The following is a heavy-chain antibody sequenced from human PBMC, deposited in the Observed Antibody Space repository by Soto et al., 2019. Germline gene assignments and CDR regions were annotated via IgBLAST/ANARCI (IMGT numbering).Heavy chain of an antibody. Sequence: GGSLRLSCAASGFSFSDFYMSWIRQAPGKGLAWISSISSAGSYINYAGSLKGRFTISRDNANNSVFLHLTSLRAEDTAVYYCARERIVTVPAGRGTLYNYFGVDVWGQGTTVTSP. CDR2: ISSAGSYI. V-gene: IGHV3-11*06. CDR3: ARERIVTVPAGRGTLYNYFGVDV. CDR1: GFSFSDFY. J-gene: IGHJ6*02. D-gene: IGHD3-10*01.